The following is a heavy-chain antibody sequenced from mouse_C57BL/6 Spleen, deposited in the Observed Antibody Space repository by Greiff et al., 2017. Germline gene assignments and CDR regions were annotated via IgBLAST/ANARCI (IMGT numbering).Heavy chain of an antibody. V-gene: IGHV5-17*01. CDR1: GFTFSDYG. CDR3: ARPTVVARRYFDV. D-gene: IGHD1-1*01. Sequence: EVKLVESGGGLVKPGGSLKLSCAASGFTFSDYGMHWVRQAPEKGLEWVAYISSGSSTIYYADTVKGRFTISRDNAKNTLFLQMTSLRSEDTAMYYCARPTVVARRYFDVWGTGTTVTVSS. J-gene: IGHJ1*03. CDR2: ISSGSSTI.